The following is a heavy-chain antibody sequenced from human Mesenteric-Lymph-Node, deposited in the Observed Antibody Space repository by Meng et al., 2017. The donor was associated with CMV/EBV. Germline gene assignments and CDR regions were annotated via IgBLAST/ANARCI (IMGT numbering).Heavy chain of an antibody. D-gene: IGHD2-21*02. CDR1: GYTFSDYG. Sequence: SCKSSGYTFSDYGFSWVRQAPGQGLEWVGWISGYNGDTKYAQKFQGRVTMATDTSTSTAYMELRSLRFDDTAVYYCARSPTARRIDYWGQGTLVTVSS. J-gene: IGHJ4*02. CDR3: ARSPTARRIDY. V-gene: IGHV1-18*01. CDR2: ISGYNGDT.